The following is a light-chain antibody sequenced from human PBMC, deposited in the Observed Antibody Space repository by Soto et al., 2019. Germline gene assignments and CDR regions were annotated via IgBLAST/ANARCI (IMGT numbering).Light chain of an antibody. CDR3: QQLRT. CDR2: DAS. V-gene: IGKV3-11*01. Sequence: IVLTQSPATVSLSPGERVTLSCRASQYVNIYLAWYQQKPGKAPRLLIYDASNRATGVPARFSGSGSGTDFTLTISRLEPEDFAVYYCQQLRTFGQGTKVDI. J-gene: IGKJ1*01. CDR1: QYVNIY.